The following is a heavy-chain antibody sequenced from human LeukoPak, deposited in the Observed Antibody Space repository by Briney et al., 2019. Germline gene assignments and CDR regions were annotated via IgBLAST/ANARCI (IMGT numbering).Heavy chain of an antibody. CDR2: ISASGDTT. CDR3: ARRPNYCSTSSCLDY. J-gene: IGHJ4*02. V-gene: IGHV3-23*01. D-gene: IGHD2-2*01. CDR1: GFTFTSYA. Sequence: GGSLRLSCAASGFTFTSYAMSWVRQAPGKGLEWVSSISASGDTTYYADSVKDRFTISRDNSKNTLYVQMNSLRAEGTALYYCARRPNYCSTSSCLDYWGQGTLVTVSS.